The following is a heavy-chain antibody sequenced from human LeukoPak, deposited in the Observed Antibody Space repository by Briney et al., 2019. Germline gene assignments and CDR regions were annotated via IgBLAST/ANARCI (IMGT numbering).Heavy chain of an antibody. J-gene: IGHJ4*02. CDR2: VSYNGNLQ. V-gene: IGHV3-30*18. D-gene: IGHD4-17*01. CDR1: GFIFSNYA. Sequence: GGSLRLSCAASGFIFSNYAIHWVRQAPGKGLEWVAAVSYNGNLQHYADAVKGRFTVSRDNSKNTVFLQINSLRPDDSAVYWCVKVYPTVTTSSVLGSWGQGTLVTVSS. CDR3: VKVYPTVTTSSVLGS.